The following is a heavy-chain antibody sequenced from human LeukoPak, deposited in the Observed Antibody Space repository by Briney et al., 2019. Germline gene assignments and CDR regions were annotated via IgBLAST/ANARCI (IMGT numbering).Heavy chain of an antibody. CDR2: IRSRIYGATP. Sequence: PGGSLRLSCTASGFTFGDYGMSWFRQAPGKGLEWVALIRSRIYGATPEYAAPVKGRFSISRDDSRSIDYLQMNSLTSEDTALYYCARYPHSYCSAIGCPCDYWGQGTLVTVSS. CDR3: ARYPHSYCSAIGCPCDY. V-gene: IGHV3-49*03. J-gene: IGHJ4*02. D-gene: IGHD2-15*01. CDR1: GFTFGDYG.